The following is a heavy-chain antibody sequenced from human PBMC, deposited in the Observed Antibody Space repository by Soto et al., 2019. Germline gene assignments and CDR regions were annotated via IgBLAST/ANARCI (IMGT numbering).Heavy chain of an antibody. J-gene: IGHJ4*02. V-gene: IGHV3-23*01. D-gene: IGHD1-7*01. Sequence: PGGSLRLSCATSGFTFNTYGMAWVRQAPGKGLAWVSAILGTGDRVSYVDSVKGRFTISRDNSKNTLYLQMSSLRADDTAIYYWAKYFNTGTSSTYDSWGQGTLVTVSS. CDR1: GFTFNTYG. CDR3: AKYFNTGTSSTYDS. CDR2: ILGTGDRV.